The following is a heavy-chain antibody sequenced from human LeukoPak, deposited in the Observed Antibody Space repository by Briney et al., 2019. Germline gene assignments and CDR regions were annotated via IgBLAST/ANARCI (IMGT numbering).Heavy chain of an antibody. V-gene: IGHV3-30*18. CDR1: GFTFSSYG. Sequence: GRSLRLSCAASGFTFSSYGMHWVRQAPGKGLEWVAVISYDGSNKYYADSVKGRFTISRDNSKNTLYLQTNSLRAEDTAVYYCAKDGAYYYGSGSSPYYYGMDVWGQGTTVTVSS. CDR2: ISYDGSNK. CDR3: AKDGAYYYGSGSSPYYYGMDV. J-gene: IGHJ6*02. D-gene: IGHD3-10*01.